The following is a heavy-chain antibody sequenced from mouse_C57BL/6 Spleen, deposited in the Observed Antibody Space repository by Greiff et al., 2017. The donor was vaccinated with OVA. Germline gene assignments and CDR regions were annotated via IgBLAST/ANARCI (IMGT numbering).Heavy chain of an antibody. Sequence: VQLQQPGAELVKPGASVKLSCKASGYTFTSYWMQWVKQRPGQGLEWIGEIDPSDSYTNYNQKFKGKATLTVDTSSSTAYMQLSSLTSEDSAVYYCARYGSSHYWYFDVWGTGTTVTVSS. CDR1: GYTFTSYW. D-gene: IGHD1-1*01. CDR2: IDPSDSYT. CDR3: ARYGSSHYWYFDV. V-gene: IGHV1-50*01. J-gene: IGHJ1*03.